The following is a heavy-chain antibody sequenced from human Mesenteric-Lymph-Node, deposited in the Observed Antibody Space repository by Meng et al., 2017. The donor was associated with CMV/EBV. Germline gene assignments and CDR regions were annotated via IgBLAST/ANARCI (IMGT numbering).Heavy chain of an antibody. J-gene: IGHJ6*02. V-gene: IGHV3-21*01. CDR3: ARDLEYNWNDEDGGKADYYYGMDV. D-gene: IGHD1-1*01. CDR1: GFTFSSYS. CDR2: ISSSSSYI. Sequence: GESLKISCAASGFTFSSYSMNWVRQAPGKGLEWVSSISSSSSYIYYADSVKGRFTISRDNAKNSLYLQMNSLRAEDTAVYYCARDLEYNWNDEDGGKADYYYGMDVWGQGTTVTVSS.